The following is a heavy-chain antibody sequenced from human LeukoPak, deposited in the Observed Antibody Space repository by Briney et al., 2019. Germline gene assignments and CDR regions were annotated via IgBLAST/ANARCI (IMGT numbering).Heavy chain of an antibody. CDR3: ARDLGYYRADY. V-gene: IGHV3-7*04. CDR2: IKGDGSDN. D-gene: IGHD1-26*01. J-gene: IGHJ4*02. CDR1: GFTFSSYW. Sequence: GGSLRLSRAASGFTFSSYWMSWVRQAPGKGLEWVANIKGDGSDNHYVDSVRGRFTISRDNAKNSLYLQMNSLKAEDTAVYYCARDLGYYRADYWGQGTLVTVSS.